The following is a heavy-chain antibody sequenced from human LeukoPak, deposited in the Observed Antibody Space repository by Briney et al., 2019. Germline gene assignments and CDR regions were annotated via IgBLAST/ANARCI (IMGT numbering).Heavy chain of an antibody. CDR1: GGSISIYY. Sequence: SETLSLTCTVSGGSISIYYWSWIRQPPGKGLEWIGYIYYSGSTNYNPSLKSRVTISVDTSKNQFSLKLSSVTAADTAVYYCARGYRIEYYFDYWGQGALVTVSS. V-gene: IGHV4-59*01. D-gene: IGHD4-4*01. CDR3: ARGYRIEYYFDY. J-gene: IGHJ4*02. CDR2: IYYSGST.